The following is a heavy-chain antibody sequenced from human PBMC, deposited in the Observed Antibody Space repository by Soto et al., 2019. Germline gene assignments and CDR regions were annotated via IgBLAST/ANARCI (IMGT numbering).Heavy chain of an antibody. Sequence: SETLSLTCTVSGGSISSYYWSWIRQPAGKGLEWIGRIYTSGSTNYNPSLKSRVTMSVDTSKNQFSLKLSSVTAADTAVYYCARDGLLLWFGELYNYYGRDVWGQGTTVTVSS. J-gene: IGHJ6*02. D-gene: IGHD3-10*01. CDR3: ARDGLLLWFGELYNYYGRDV. V-gene: IGHV4-4*07. CDR1: GGSISSYY. CDR2: IYTSGST.